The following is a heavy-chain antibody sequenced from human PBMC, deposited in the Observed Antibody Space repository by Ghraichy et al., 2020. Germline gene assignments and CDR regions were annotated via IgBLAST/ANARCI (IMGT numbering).Heavy chain of an antibody. CDR1: GYTFTSYD. CDR3: ACFIAAADNWFDP. D-gene: IGHD6-13*01. Sequence: ASVKVSCKASGYTFTSYDINWVRQATGQGLEWMGWMNPNSGNTGYAQKFQGRVTMTRNTSISTAYMELSSLRSEDTAVYYCACFIAAADNWFDPWGQGTLVTVSS. V-gene: IGHV1-8*01. CDR2: MNPNSGNT. J-gene: IGHJ5*02.